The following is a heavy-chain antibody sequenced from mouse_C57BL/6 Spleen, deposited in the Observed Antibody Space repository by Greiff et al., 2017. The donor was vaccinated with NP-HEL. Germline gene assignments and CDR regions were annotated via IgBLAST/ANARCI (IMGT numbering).Heavy chain of an antibody. D-gene: IGHD4-1*01. J-gene: IGHJ4*01. CDR2: IYPRSGNT. V-gene: IGHV1-81*01. Sequence: VKLQESGAELARPGASVKLSCKASGYTFTSYGISWVKQRTGQGLEWIGEIYPRSGNTYYNEKFKGKATLTADKSSSTAYMELRSLTSEDSAVYFCALTGPYYAMDYWGKGASVTVSS. CDR3: ALTGPYYAMDY. CDR1: GYTFTSYG.